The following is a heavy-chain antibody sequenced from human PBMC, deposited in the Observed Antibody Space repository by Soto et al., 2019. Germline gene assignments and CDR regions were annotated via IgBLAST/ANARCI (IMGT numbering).Heavy chain of an antibody. Sequence: QVQLVESGGGVVQPGRSLRLSCAASGFTFSSYGMHWVRQAPGKGLEWVAVIWYDGSNKYYADSVKGRFTISRDNSKNTLYLQMNGLRAEDTAVYYCARGKRNLGYYYGMDVWGQGTTVTVSS. J-gene: IGHJ6*02. D-gene: IGHD7-27*01. CDR3: ARGKRNLGYYYGMDV. CDR1: GFTFSSYG. CDR2: IWYDGSNK. V-gene: IGHV3-33*01.